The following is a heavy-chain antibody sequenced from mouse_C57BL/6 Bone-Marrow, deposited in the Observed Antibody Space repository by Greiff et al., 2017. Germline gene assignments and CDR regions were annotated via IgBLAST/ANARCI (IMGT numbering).Heavy chain of an antibody. Sequence: EVQLQQSGPELVKPGASVKISCKASGYTFTDYYMNWVKQSHGKSLEWIGDINPNNGGTSYNQKFKGKATLTVDKSSSTAYMELRSLTSEDSAVYYCARPMVKGYYAMDYWGQGTSVTVSS. CDR2: INPNNGGT. CDR3: ARPMVKGYYAMDY. J-gene: IGHJ4*01. D-gene: IGHD2-2*01. CDR1: GYTFTDYY. V-gene: IGHV1-26*01.